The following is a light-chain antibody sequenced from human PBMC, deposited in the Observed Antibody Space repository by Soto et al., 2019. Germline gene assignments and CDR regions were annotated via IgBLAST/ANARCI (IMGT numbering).Light chain of an antibody. V-gene: IGLV1-40*01. J-gene: IGLJ1*01. Sequence: QSVLTQPPSVSGAPGQRVTISCTGSSSNIGAGYDVHWYQQLPGTAPKLLIYGNSNRPSGVPDRFSGSKSGTSAPLAVTGLQAEDEADYYCQSYDSSLSGWVFGTGTKLTVL. CDR3: QSYDSSLSGWV. CDR1: SSNIGAGYD. CDR2: GNS.